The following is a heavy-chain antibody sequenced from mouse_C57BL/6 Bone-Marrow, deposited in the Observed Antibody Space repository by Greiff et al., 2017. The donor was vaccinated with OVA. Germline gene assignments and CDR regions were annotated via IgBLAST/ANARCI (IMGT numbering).Heavy chain of an antibody. V-gene: IGHV1-22*01. Sequence: EVQLQQSGPELVKPGASVKMSCKASGYTFTDYNMHWVKQSHGKSLEWIGYINPNNGGTSYNQKFKGKATLTVNKSSSTAYMELRSLTSEDSAVYYCARGDYSNGGFAYWGQGTLVTVSA. CDR1: GYTFTDYN. D-gene: IGHD2-5*01. J-gene: IGHJ3*01. CDR2: INPNNGGT. CDR3: ARGDYSNGGFAY.